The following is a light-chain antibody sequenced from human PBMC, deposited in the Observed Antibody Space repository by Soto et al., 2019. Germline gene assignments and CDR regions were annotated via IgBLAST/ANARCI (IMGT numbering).Light chain of an antibody. Sequence: DIQMTQSPSTLSASVGDRVTITCRASQSVSSWLAWYQEKPGKAPKLLIYKASTLESGVRSRLSGSGYGTEFSLSISSLQPDDFATYYCQHYRSYSCTCGQGTNVEI. CDR3: QHYRSYSCT. J-gene: IGKJ1*01. CDR2: KAS. CDR1: QSVSSW. V-gene: IGKV1-5*03.